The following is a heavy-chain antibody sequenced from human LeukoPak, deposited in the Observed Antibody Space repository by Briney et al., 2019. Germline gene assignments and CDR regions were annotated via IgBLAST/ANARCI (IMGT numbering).Heavy chain of an antibody. D-gene: IGHD3-9*01. V-gene: IGHV4-59*08. Sequence: SETLSLTCTVSGGSISSYYWSWIRQPPGKGLEWIGYIYYSGSTNYNPSLKSRVTISVDTSKNQFSLKLSSVTAADTAVHYCASYDILTGHDYWGQGTLVTVSS. CDR1: GGSISSYY. CDR3: ASYDILTGHDY. J-gene: IGHJ4*02. CDR2: IYYSGST.